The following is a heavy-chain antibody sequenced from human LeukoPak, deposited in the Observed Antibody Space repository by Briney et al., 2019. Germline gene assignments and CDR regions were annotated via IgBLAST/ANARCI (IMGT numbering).Heavy chain of an antibody. Sequence: PGGSLRLSCAASGFTFSSYAMRWVRQAPGKGLEWVAVISYDGSNKYYADSVKGRFTISRDNSKNTLYLQMNSLRAEDTAVYYCARDSSLDYWGQGTLVTVSS. J-gene: IGHJ4*02. D-gene: IGHD6-6*01. CDR1: GFTFSSYA. V-gene: IGHV3-30-3*01. CDR3: ARDSSLDY. CDR2: ISYDGSNK.